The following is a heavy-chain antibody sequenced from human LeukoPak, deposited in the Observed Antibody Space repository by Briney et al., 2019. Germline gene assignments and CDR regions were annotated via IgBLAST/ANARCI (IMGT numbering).Heavy chain of an antibody. Sequence: PGGSLRLSCAASGFTFSNYGMHWVRQAPGKGLEGVGLISFDGSQKYYADSVKGGFTISRDNPKRTLYLQMNSLRVEDAAVYFCSNDLAKDFGGDLDHWGQGTLVTVSS. CDR3: SNDLAKDFGGDLDH. CDR2: ISFDGSQK. CDR1: GFTFSNYG. D-gene: IGHD3-10*01. V-gene: IGHV3-30*02. J-gene: IGHJ5*02.